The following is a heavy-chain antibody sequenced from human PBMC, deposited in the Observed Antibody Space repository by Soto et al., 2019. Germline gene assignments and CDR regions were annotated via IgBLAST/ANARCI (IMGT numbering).Heavy chain of an antibody. CDR1: GYTLTSYG. CDR2: ISAYNGNT. V-gene: IGHV1-18*01. J-gene: IGHJ4*02. D-gene: IGHD2-2*01. Sequence: ASVKVSCKASGYTLTSYGISWVRQAPGQGLEWMGWISAYNGNTNYAQKLQGRVTMTTDTSTSTAYMELRSLRSDDTAVYYCARSPASPCSSTSCSLLYYFDYWGQGTLVTVSS. CDR3: ARSPASPCSSTSCSLLYYFDY.